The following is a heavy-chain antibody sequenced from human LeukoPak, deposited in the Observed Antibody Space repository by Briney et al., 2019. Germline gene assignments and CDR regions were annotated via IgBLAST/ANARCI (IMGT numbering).Heavy chain of an antibody. V-gene: IGHV3-23*01. CDR2: ITKTGDET. Sequence: GGSLRLSCTASGFTFDYYALSWVRQAPGKGLEWVSVITKTGDETYYADPVKGRFTVSRDNAKNSLYLQMNSLRAEDTAVYYCARGEYYYDSSGYSYYFDYWGQGTLVTVSS. J-gene: IGHJ4*02. D-gene: IGHD3-22*01. CDR1: GFTFDYYA. CDR3: ARGEYYYDSSGYSYYFDY.